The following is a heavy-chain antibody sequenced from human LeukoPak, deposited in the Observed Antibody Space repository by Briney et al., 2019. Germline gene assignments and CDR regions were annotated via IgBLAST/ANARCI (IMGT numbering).Heavy chain of an antibody. J-gene: IGHJ5*02. V-gene: IGHV1-8*01. D-gene: IGHD2-15*01. Sequence: ASVKVSCKASGYTFTSYDINWVRQATGQGLEWMGWMNPNSGNTGYAQKFQGRVTMTRNTSISTAYMELSSLRSEDTAVYYCARAEKIYCSGGGCYLASYWFDPWGQGTLVTVSS. CDR1: GYTFTSYD. CDR3: ARAEKIYCSGGGCYLASYWFDP. CDR2: MNPNSGNT.